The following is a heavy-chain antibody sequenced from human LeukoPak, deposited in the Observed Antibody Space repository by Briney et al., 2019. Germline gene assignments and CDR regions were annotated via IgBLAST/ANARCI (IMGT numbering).Heavy chain of an antibody. D-gene: IGHD2-2*03. V-gene: IGHV3-23*01. Sequence: PGGSLRLSCAASGFTFSNYAMSWVRQAPGKGLEWVSGISGNGGSTYYADSVKGRFTISRDNSKNTLYLQMISLRADDTAVYNCARARGRWIIDYWGQGTLVTVSS. CDR2: ISGNGGST. CDR3: ARARGRWIIDY. CDR1: GFTFSNYA. J-gene: IGHJ4*02.